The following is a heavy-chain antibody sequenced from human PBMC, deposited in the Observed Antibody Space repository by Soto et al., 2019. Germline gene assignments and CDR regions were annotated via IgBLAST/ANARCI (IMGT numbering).Heavy chain of an antibody. Sequence: ASVKVSCKASGYTFTNYGISWVRQAPGQGLEWMGWINVYNGNTKYAQKVQGRVTMTTDTSTSTAYMELRSLRSDDTAVYYCARDSRKGPRGVIHFYFDYWGQGTLVTVSS. D-gene: IGHD3-10*01. CDR1: GYTFTNYG. J-gene: IGHJ4*02. CDR2: INVYNGNT. CDR3: ARDSRKGPRGVIHFYFDY. V-gene: IGHV1-18*01.